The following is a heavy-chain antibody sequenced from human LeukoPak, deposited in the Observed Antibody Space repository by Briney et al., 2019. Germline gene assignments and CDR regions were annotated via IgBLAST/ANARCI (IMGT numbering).Heavy chain of an antibody. CDR2: IYYSGST. J-gene: IGHJ5*02. CDR3: ARVKGERYNWFDP. CDR1: GGSINSNY. D-gene: IGHD2-21*01. V-gene: IGHV4-59*01. Sequence: SETLSLTCTVSGGSINSNYWSWIRQPPGKGLEWIGYIYYSGSTNYNPSLKSRVTISVDTSKNQFSLKLSSVTAADTAVYYCARVKGERYNWFDPWGQGTLVTVSS.